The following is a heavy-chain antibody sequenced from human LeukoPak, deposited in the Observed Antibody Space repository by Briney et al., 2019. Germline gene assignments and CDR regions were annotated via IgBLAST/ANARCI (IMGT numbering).Heavy chain of an antibody. J-gene: IGHJ4*02. Sequence: GESLKISCKGSGYSFTSYWIGWVRQMPGKGLEWMGIIYPGDSDTRYSPSFQGQVTISADKSISTAYLQWSSLKASDTAMYYCAGAPMVRGVIIDYWGQGTLVTVSS. CDR1: GYSFTSYW. D-gene: IGHD3-10*01. CDR3: AGAPMVRGVIIDY. V-gene: IGHV5-51*01. CDR2: IYPGDSDT.